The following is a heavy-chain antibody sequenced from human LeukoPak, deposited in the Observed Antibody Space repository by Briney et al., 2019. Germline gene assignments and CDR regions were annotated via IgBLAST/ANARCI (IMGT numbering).Heavy chain of an antibody. CDR1: GFTFSSYG. Sequence: PGRSLRLSCAASGFTFSSYGMHWVRQAPGKGLEWVAVISYDGSNKYYADPVKGRFTISRDNSKNTPYLQMNSLRAEDTAVYYCAKDIPWELLMYYFDYWGQGTLVTVSS. CDR2: ISYDGSNK. D-gene: IGHD1-26*01. V-gene: IGHV3-30*18. CDR3: AKDIPWELLMYYFDY. J-gene: IGHJ4*02.